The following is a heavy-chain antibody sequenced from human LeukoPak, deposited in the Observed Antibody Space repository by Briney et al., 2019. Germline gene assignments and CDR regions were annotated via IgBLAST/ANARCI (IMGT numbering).Heavy chain of an antibody. CDR2: ISQSGTTM. V-gene: IGHV3-11*01. D-gene: IGHD2-21*01. Sequence: RGSLRLSCAASGFTFSDYYMSWIRQTPGKGPEWVSYISQSGTTMDYADSVKGRFTISRDNARDSLYLQMNSLGAEDTAVYYVAKGHTSVIWSQGTLVSVPS. J-gene: IGHJ4*02. CDR1: GFTFSDYY. CDR3: AKGHTSVI.